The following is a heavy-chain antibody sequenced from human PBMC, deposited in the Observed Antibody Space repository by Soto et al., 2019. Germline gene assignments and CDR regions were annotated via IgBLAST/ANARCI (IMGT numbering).Heavy chain of an antibody. D-gene: IGHD3-22*01. CDR3: AKAREIGVVITTSFDY. Sequence: EVQLLESGGGLVQPGGSLTLSCAASGFTFSTYAMSWVRQAPGKGLEWVSGLSGASAYYAESVKGRFTISRDNSKNTLYLKMSSLRAEDTAAYYCAKAREIGVVITTSFDYWGQGTLVTVSS. J-gene: IGHJ4*02. CDR1: GFTFSTYA. CDR2: LSGASA. V-gene: IGHV3-23*01.